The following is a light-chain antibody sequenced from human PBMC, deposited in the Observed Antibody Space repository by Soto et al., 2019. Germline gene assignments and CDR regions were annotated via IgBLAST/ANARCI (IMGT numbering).Light chain of an antibody. CDR3: STYTSATTYV. CDR1: SSDVGAYNY. CDR2: DVS. V-gene: IGLV2-14*01. Sequence: QSALTQPASVSGSPGQSITISCTGTSSDVGAYNYDSWYQQYPGEAPKVIIYDVSHRPAGVSNRFSGSKSGNTASLTISGLQTQDDADYYCSTYTSATTYVFGTGTKLTVL. J-gene: IGLJ1*01.